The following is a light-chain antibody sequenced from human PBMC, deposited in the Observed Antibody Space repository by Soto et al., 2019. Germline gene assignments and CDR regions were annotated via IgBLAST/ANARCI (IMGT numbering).Light chain of an antibody. CDR1: QTISSW. CDR3: QHYNSYSGA. V-gene: IGKV1-5*03. CDR2: KAS. J-gene: IGKJ1*01. Sequence: IQMTQSPSTLSGSVGVRVTITRRASQTISSWLAWYQQKPGKAPKLLIYKASTLKSGVPSRFSGSGSGTEFTLTISSLQPDDFATYYCQHYNSYSGAFGQGTKVDIK.